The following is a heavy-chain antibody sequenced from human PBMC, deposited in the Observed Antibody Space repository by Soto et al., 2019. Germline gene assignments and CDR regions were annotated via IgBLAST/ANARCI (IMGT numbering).Heavy chain of an antibody. CDR2: TGSGTGPG. J-gene: IGHJ4*02. V-gene: IGHV1-69*06. D-gene: IGHD2-15*01. CDR3: ARRDSGGFYRFFDS. Sequence: SVKVSCKASGGSLSTNPISWVRQAPGQGLEWMGGTGSGTGPGNHAQKFQGRLTVTADKSTSTVYMELSNLSSEDTAVYYCARRDSGGFYRFFDSWGQGTLVTVSS. CDR1: GGSLSTNP.